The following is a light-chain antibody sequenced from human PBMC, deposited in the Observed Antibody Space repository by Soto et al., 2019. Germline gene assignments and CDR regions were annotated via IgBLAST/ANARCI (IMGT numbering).Light chain of an antibody. J-gene: IGKJ5*01. CDR2: GAS. CDR1: QSVSSN. Sequence: EIVMTQSPATLSVSPGERATLSCSASQSVSSNLAWYQQTPGQAPRLLIYGASTRATGIPARFSGSGSGTDFTLTISRLEPEDFAVYYCQQYNNWPPITFGQGTRLEIK. CDR3: QQYNNWPPIT. V-gene: IGKV3-15*01.